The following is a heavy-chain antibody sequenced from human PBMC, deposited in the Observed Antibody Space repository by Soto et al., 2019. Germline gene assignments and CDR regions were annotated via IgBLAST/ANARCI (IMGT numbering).Heavy chain of an antibody. CDR3: AIMTGLYHTFDY. CDR2: ISGSGGST. V-gene: IGHV3-23*01. CDR1: GFTFSSYA. D-gene: IGHD2-8*01. Sequence: EVQLLESGGGLVQPGGSLRLSCAASGFTFSSYAMSWVRQAPGKGLEWVSAISGSGGSTYYAASVKGRFTISRDNCNNTLSLQMNSLRTADTAVYDCAIMTGLYHTFDYMGQGTLVTVAS. J-gene: IGHJ4*02.